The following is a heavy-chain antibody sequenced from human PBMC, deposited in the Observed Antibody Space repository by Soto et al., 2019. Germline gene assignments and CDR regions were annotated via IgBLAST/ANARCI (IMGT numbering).Heavy chain of an antibody. CDR1: GFTFSSYA. CDR3: AKVVLIPLDYGDYYFDY. CDR2: ISGSGGST. D-gene: IGHD4-17*01. V-gene: IGHV3-23*01. J-gene: IGHJ4*02. Sequence: GGSLRLSCAASGFTFSSYAMSWVRQAPGKGLEWVSAISGSGGSTYYADSVKGRFTISRDNSKNTLYLQMNSLRAEDTAVYYCAKVVLIPLDYGDYYFDYWGQGTLVTVSS.